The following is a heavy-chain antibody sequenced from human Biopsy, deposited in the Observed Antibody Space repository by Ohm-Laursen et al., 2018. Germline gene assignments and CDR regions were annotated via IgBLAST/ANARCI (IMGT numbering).Heavy chain of an antibody. D-gene: IGHD6-13*01. J-gene: IGHJ3*02. CDR1: GYTFTSYY. CDR2: INPSGGST. CDR3: ARSLSAIRVYAFDI. V-gene: IGHV1-46*01. Sequence: GASVKVSCKASGYTFTSYYMHWVRQAPGQGLEWMGIINPSGGSTSNTQKFQGRVTMTRDTSTSTVYMELRSLRSDDTAVYFCARSLSAIRVYAFDIGGQGTMVTVSS.